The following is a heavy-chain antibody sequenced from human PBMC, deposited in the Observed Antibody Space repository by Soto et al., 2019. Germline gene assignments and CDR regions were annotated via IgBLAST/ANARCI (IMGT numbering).Heavy chain of an antibody. CDR3: ARGPDYDFWSGPDY. Sequence: QVQLVASGGGVVQPGRSLRLSCAASGFTFSSYAMHWVRQAPGKGLEWVEVISDDGSNKYYADSVKGRFTISRDNSKNKLYLQMNSLRAEDTAVYYCARGPDYDFWSGPDYWGQGTLVTVSS. D-gene: IGHD3-3*01. V-gene: IGHV3-30-3*01. J-gene: IGHJ4*02. CDR2: ISDDGSNK. CDR1: GFTFSSYA.